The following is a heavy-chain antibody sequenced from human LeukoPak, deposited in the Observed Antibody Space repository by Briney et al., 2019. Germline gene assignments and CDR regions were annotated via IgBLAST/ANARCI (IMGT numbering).Heavy chain of an antibody. J-gene: IGHJ4*02. CDR3: VRRLGSAWYFDY. CDR2: IYYTGST. D-gene: IGHD6-25*01. CDR1: GDSISDSNYY. V-gene: IGHV4-39*01. Sequence: SETLSLTCTVSGDSISDSNYYWGWFRQPPGKGLEWIGSIYYTGSTHYNPSLKSRVTISLDTSKNQFSLKLSSVTAADTAVFYCVRRLGSAWYFDYWGQATLVTVSS.